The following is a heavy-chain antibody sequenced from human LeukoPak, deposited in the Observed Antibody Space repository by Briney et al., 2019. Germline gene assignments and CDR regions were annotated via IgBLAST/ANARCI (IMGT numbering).Heavy chain of an antibody. V-gene: IGHV3-7*01. CDR1: GFTFSSYW. CDR3: ARWTYSSSSVGYYFDY. D-gene: IGHD6-6*01. J-gene: IGHJ4*02. CDR2: IKQDGSEK. Sequence: GGSLRLSCAASGFTFSSYWMSWVGQAPGKGREWVAHIKQDGSEKYYVDSVKGRFTISRDNAKNSLYLQMNSLRAEDTAVYYCARWTYSSSSVGYYFDYWGQGTLVTVSS.